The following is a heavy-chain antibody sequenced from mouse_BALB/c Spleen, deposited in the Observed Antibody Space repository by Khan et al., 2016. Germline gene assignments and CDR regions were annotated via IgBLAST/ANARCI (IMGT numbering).Heavy chain of an antibody. D-gene: IGHD2-4*01. CDR3: ARVGDYSLYYAMDY. J-gene: IGHJ4*01. Sequence: QVQLQQSGAELARPGASVKLSCKASGYTFTSYWMQWVKQRPGQGLEWIGAIYPGDGDTRYTQKFKGKATLTADKSSSTAYMQLSSLASEDSAVSYCARVGDYSLYYAMDYWGQGTSVTVSS. CDR1: GYTFTSYW. V-gene: IGHV1-87*01. CDR2: IYPGDGDT.